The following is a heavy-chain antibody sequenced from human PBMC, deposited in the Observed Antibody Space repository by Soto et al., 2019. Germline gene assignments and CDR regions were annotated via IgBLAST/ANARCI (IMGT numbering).Heavy chain of an antibody. V-gene: IGHV4-59*01. CDR1: NAATSSYS. CDR2: INYIGST. Sequence: SETRSHTRIGCNAATSSYSWSWIRHPPGKGLEWIGYINYIGSTNYSPSLKSRVSISVDTSKNQFSLKLSSVTAADTALYYCVVSSSWYLLDHWGQGILVTVS. D-gene: IGHD6-13*01. CDR3: VVSSSWYLLDH. J-gene: IGHJ4*02.